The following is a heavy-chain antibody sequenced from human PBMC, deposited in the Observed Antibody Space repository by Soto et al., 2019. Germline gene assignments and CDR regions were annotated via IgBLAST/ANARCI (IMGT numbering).Heavy chain of an antibody. D-gene: IGHD6-13*01. J-gene: IGHJ6*02. CDR3: ARGGYSSSWDYYYYYGMDV. V-gene: IGHV1-2*02. Sequence: ASVKVSCKASGYTFTGYYMHWVRQAPGQGLEWMGWINPNSGGTNYAQKFQGRVTMTRDTSISTAYMELSRLRSDDTAVYYCARGGYSSSWDYYYYYGMDVWGQGTTVTVS. CDR2: INPNSGGT. CDR1: GYTFTGYY.